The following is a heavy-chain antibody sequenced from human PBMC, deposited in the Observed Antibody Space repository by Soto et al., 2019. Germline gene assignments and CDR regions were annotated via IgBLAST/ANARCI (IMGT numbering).Heavy chain of an antibody. CDR1: GGSISSYY. V-gene: IGHV4-59*01. Sequence: QVQLQESGPGLVKPSETLSLTCTVSGGSISSYYWSWIRQPPGKGLEWIGYIYYSGSTNYNPSLKSRVTISVDTSKNQFSLKLSSVTAADTAVYYCARGGGMYYYDSSGYTVPFYFDYWGQGTLVTVSS. CDR2: IYYSGST. D-gene: IGHD3-22*01. CDR3: ARGGGMYYYDSSGYTVPFYFDY. J-gene: IGHJ4*02.